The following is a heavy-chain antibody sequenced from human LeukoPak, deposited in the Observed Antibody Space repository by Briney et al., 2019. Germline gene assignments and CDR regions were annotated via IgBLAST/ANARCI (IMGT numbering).Heavy chain of an antibody. CDR3: ARAAVTTIYAFDI. Sequence: GASVKVSCKASGYAFTNYGITWVRQAPGQGLEWMGWISAYTGNTNYAQKIQGRVTMTRNTSISTAYMELSSLRSEDTAVYYCARAAVTTIYAFDIWGQGTMVTVSS. CDR1: GYAFTNYG. CDR2: ISAYTGNT. V-gene: IGHV1-18*01. D-gene: IGHD4-11*01. J-gene: IGHJ3*02.